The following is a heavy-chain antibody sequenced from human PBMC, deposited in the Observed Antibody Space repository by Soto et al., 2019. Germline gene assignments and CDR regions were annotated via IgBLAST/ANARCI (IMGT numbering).Heavy chain of an antibody. CDR1: GFTFSSYA. Sequence: VQLVESGGGVVQPGRSLRLSCAASGFTFSSYAMHWVRQAPGKGLEWVAVISYDGSNKYYADSVKGRFTISRDNSKNTLYLQMNSLRAEDTAVYYCARGGSSGWYFDYWGQGTLVTVSS. CDR3: ARGGSSGWYFDY. J-gene: IGHJ4*02. CDR2: ISYDGSNK. D-gene: IGHD6-19*01. V-gene: IGHV3-30-3*01.